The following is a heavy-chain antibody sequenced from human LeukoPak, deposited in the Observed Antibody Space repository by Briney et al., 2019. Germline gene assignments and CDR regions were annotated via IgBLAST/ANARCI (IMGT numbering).Heavy chain of an antibody. D-gene: IGHD1-26*01. CDR3: ARDGPWERVDFDY. J-gene: IGHJ4*02. CDR2: INADGTST. CDR1: GFTVSNYW. Sequence: PGGSLRLSCVASGFTVSNYWIHCVRQVPGKGLVWVSRINADGTSTNFADSVKGRFTISRDNAKNTVYLQMTSLRVDDTAVYYCARDGPWERVDFDYWGQGTLVTVSA. V-gene: IGHV3-74*01.